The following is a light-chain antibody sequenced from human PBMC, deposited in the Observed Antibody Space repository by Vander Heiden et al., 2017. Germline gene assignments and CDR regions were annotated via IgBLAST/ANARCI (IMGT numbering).Light chain of an antibody. J-gene: IGKJ3*01. CDR2: DAS. CDR3: QQYDNLPLT. CDR1: QDISNY. V-gene: IGKV1-33*01. Sequence: DIQTTQSPSSPSASVGHTVTITCQASQDISNYLNWYQQKPGEAPKLLIYDASNVETGVPSRFSGSGCGTDFTFTISSLQPEDIATYYCQQYDNLPLTFGPGTKVDIK.